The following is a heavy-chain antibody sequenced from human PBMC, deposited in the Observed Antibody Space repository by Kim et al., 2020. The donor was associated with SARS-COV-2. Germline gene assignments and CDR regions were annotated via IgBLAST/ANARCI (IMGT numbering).Heavy chain of an antibody. Sequence: ASVKVSCKASGYTFTNYAVHWVRQAPGQRLEWMGWINAGNGYTKYSQKFQGRFTITRDTSASTAYMELSSLRSEDTAVYYCARDSLGDVGAPLDYWGQGTLVTVSS. V-gene: IGHV1-3*01. CDR2: INAGNGYT. J-gene: IGHJ4*02. D-gene: IGHD1-26*01. CDR3: ARDSLGDVGAPLDY. CDR1: GYTFTNYA.